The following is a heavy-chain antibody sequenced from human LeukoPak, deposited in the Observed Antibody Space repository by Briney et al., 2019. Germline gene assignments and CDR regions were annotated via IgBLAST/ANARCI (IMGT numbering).Heavy chain of an antibody. CDR3: ARDRHVVGAPPHAFGI. Sequence: ASVKVSCKASGYTFTSYGICWVRQAPGQGLEWMGWISAYNGNTNYAQKLQGRVTMTTDTSTSTAYMELRSLRSDDTAVYYCARDRHVVGAPPHAFGIWGQGTMVTVSS. J-gene: IGHJ3*02. V-gene: IGHV1-18*01. CDR1: GYTFTSYG. CDR2: ISAYNGNT. D-gene: IGHD1-26*01.